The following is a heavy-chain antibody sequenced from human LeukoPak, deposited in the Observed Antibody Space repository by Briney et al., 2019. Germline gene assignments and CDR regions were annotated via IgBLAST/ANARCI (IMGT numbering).Heavy chain of an antibody. V-gene: IGHV3-23*01. J-gene: IGHJ4*02. Sequence: GGSLRLSCAASGFTFSSYAMSWVRQAPGKGLEWVSVISSGGSTYYADSVKGRFTISRDNSKNTLYLQMNSLRAEDTAVYYCAKPPFTMVRGVEYYFDCWGQGTLVTVSS. CDR1: GFTFSSYA. CDR3: AKPPFTMVRGVEYYFDC. D-gene: IGHD3-10*01. CDR2: ISSGGST.